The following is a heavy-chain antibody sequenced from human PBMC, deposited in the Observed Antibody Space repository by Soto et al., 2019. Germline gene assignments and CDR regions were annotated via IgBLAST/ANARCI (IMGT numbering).Heavy chain of an antibody. D-gene: IGHD3-10*01. J-gene: IGHJ5*02. CDR2: ISYDGSNK. V-gene: IGHV3-30-3*01. Sequence: GGSLRLSCAASGFTFSSYAMHWVRQAPGKGLEWVAVISYDGSNKYYADSVKGRFTISRDNSKNTLYLQMNSLRAEDTAVYYCAREGLSYGSGSYYNPFRGNWFDPWGQGTLVTVSS. CDR3: AREGLSYGSGSYYNPFRGNWFDP. CDR1: GFTFSSYA.